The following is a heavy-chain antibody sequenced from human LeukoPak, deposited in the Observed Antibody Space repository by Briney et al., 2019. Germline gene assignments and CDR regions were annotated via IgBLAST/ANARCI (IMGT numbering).Heavy chain of an antibody. CDR2: ISFNGDNT. CDR1: GFTFSDYV. Sequence: GGSLRLSRAASGFTFSDYVMHWVRQAPGKGLEYVSGISFNGDNTYYANSVKGRFTISRDNSKNTLYLQMDSLRAEDMAVYYCARSTGYCSGGSCYSDYWGQGTLVTVSS. D-gene: IGHD2-15*01. CDR3: ARSTGYCSGGSCYSDY. V-gene: IGHV3-64*01. J-gene: IGHJ4*02.